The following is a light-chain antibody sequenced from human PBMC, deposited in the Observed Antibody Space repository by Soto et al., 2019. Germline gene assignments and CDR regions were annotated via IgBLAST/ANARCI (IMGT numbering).Light chain of an antibody. V-gene: IGKV3-20*01. CDR1: QSISSNF. Sequence: EFVLTQSPGTLSLSPGERATLSCRVSQSISSNFLAWYQQKPGQAPRLLIYGASSRATGIPDRFSGSGSGTDFTLTISNLEPEDFAVYYCQQHISWPLTFGGGTKVDIK. CDR3: QQHISWPLT. J-gene: IGKJ4*01. CDR2: GAS.